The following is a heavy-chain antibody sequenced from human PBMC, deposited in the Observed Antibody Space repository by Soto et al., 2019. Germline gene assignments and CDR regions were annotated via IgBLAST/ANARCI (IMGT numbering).Heavy chain of an antibody. V-gene: IGHV1-18*01. CDR1: GYTFTSYG. Sequence: QVQLVQSGAEVKKPGASVKVSCKASGYTFTSYGISWVRQAPGQGLEWMGWISAYNGNTNYAQKLQGRVTMTTDTSTSTAYMEMRSLRSDDTAVYYCARVGIAAQSYYYYYYMDVWGKGTTVTVSS. CDR3: ARVGIAAQSYYYYYYMDV. D-gene: IGHD6-6*01. CDR2: ISAYNGNT. J-gene: IGHJ6*03.